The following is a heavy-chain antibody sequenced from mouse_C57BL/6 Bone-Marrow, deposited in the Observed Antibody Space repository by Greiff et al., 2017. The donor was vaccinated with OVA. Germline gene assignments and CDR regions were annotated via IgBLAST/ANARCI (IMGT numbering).Heavy chain of an antibody. CDR2: IWSGGST. CDR3: ARRGTTVVDWYFDV. V-gene: IGHV2-2*01. J-gene: IGHJ1*03. D-gene: IGHD1-1*01. Sequence: QVQLKESGPGLVQPSQSLSITCTVSGFSLTSYGVNWVRQSPGKGLEWLGVIWSGGSTDYNAAFISRLSISKYYSKSQVFFKMISLQADDTAIYYSARRGTTVVDWYFDVWGTGTTLTVSS. CDR1: GFSLTSYG.